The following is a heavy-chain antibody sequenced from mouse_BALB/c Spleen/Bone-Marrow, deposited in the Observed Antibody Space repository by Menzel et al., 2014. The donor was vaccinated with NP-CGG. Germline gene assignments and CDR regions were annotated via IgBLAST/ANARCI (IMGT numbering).Heavy chain of an antibody. D-gene: IGHD1-1*01. V-gene: IGHV5-4*02. J-gene: IGHJ3*01. CDR2: ISDGGSYT. Sequence: EVQLVESGGGLVKPGGSLKLSCAASGFTFSDYYMYWVRQTPEKRLEWVATISDGGSYTYYPDSVKGRFTISRDNAKNNLYLQMSSLKSEDTAMYYCALRWFAYWGQGTLVTVSA. CDR1: GFTFSDYY. CDR3: ALRWFAY.